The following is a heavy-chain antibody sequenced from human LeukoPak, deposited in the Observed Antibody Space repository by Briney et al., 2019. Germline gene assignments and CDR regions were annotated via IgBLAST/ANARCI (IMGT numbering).Heavy chain of an antibody. V-gene: IGHV3-30-3*01. Sequence: GGSLRLSCAASGFTFSSYAMHWVRQAPGKGLEWVAVISYDGSNKYYAGSVKGRFTISRDNSKNTLYLQMNSLRAEDTAVYYCARNWGGGFDYWGQGTLVTVSS. CDR3: ARNWGGGFDY. D-gene: IGHD7-27*01. CDR1: GFTFSSYA. CDR2: ISYDGSNK. J-gene: IGHJ4*02.